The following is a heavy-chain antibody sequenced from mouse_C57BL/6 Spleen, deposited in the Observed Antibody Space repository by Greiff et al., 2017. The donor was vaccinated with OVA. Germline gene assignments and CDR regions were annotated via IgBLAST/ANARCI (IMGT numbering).Heavy chain of an antibody. CDR3: AITTVVAAWFAY. D-gene: IGHD1-1*01. CDR1: GFTFSDYG. V-gene: IGHV5-17*01. J-gene: IGHJ3*01. Sequence: EVMLVESGGGLVKPGGSLKLSCAASGFTFSDYGMHWVRQAPEKGLEWVAYISSGSSTIYYADTVKGRFTISRDNAKNTLFLQMTSLRSEDTAMYYCAITTVVAAWFAYWGQGPLVTVSA. CDR2: ISSGSSTI.